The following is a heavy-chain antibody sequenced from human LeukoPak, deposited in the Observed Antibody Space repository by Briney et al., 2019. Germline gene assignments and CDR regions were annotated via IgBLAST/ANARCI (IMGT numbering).Heavy chain of an antibody. J-gene: IGHJ4*02. D-gene: IGHD6-13*01. Sequence: GGSLRLSCAASGFIFSDYYMTWIRQAPGKGLDWISYISSDSSYTRYADSVKGRFTVSRDNAKDSLYLQMNSLRAEDTAVYYCARLHSTAAAGTYDYWGQGTLVTVSS. CDR3: ARLHSTAAAGTYDY. CDR2: ISSDSSYT. CDR1: GFIFSDYY. V-gene: IGHV3-11*06.